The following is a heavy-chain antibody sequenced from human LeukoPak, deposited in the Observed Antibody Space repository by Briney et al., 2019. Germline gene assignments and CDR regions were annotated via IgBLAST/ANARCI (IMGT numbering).Heavy chain of an antibody. D-gene: IGHD1-20*01. J-gene: IGHJ4*02. V-gene: IGHV1-8*02. CDR2: MNPNSGNT. Sequence: ASVKVSCKASGGTFSSYAISWVRQAPGQGLEWMGWMNPNSGNTGYAQKFQGRVTMTRNTSISTAYMELSSLRSEDTAVYYCASGGNNWNDVDYWGQGTLVTVSS. CDR3: ASGGNNWNDVDY. CDR1: GGTFSSYA.